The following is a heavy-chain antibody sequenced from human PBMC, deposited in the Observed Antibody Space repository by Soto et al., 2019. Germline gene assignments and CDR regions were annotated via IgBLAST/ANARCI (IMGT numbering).Heavy chain of an antibody. V-gene: IGHV3-11*06. J-gene: IGHJ5*02. CDR3: ARLIGSGSYYAFDP. D-gene: IGHD3-10*01. CDR2: ISSSSTYT. Sequence: QVQLVESGVGLVKPGGSLRLSGAASGFTFSDYYMSWIREAPGKGLEWVSYISSSSTYTNYADSVKGRFTISRDNAKNSLYLQMNSLRAEDTAVYYCARLIGSGSYYAFDPWGQGTLVTVSS. CDR1: GFTFSDYY.